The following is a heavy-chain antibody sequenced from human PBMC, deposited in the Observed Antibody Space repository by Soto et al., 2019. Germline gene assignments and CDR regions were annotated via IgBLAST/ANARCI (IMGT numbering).Heavy chain of an antibody. Sequence: EVQLVESGGGLVQPGGSLRLSCAASGFTFSDHYMDWVRQAPGKRLEWVARSRNRVNSHTTEYAASVKGRFTISRDESKSSLFLQTNSLKIEDTAVYYCTRGLLGGAPSYTFHGMDVWGQGTTVTVSS. D-gene: IGHD1-26*01. J-gene: IGHJ6*01. CDR3: TRGLLGGAPSYTFHGMDV. V-gene: IGHV3-72*01. CDR1: GFTFSDHY. CDR2: SRNRVNSHTT.